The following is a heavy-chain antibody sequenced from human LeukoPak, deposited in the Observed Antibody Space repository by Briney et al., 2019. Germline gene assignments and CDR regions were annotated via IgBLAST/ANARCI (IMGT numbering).Heavy chain of an antibody. CDR1: GGSINSYH. CDR2: IYYSGST. V-gene: IGHV4-59*08. CDR3: ARLPSGTSFDY. D-gene: IGHD2-2*01. J-gene: IGHJ4*02. Sequence: SETLSLTCTVSGGSINSYHWSWIRQPPGKGLEWIGYIYYSGSTNYNPSLKSRVTISVDTSKNQFSLKLSSVTAADTAVYYCARLPSGTSFDYWGQGTLVTVSS.